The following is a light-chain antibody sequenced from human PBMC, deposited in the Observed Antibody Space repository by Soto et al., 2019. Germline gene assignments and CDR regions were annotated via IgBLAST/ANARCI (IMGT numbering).Light chain of an antibody. CDR3: QTWGTGIQV. Sequence: QLVLTQSPSASASLGASVKLTCTLNSEHSNYAIAWHQQQPEKGPRYLMKLNSDGRHIKGDGIPDRFSGSSSGAERYLTISSLQSEDEADYYCQTWGTGIQVFGGGTKLTVL. J-gene: IGLJ3*02. V-gene: IGLV4-69*01. CDR1: SEHSNYA. CDR2: LNSDGRH.